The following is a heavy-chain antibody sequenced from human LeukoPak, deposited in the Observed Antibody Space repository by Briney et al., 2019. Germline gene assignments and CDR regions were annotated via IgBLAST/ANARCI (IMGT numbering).Heavy chain of an antibody. J-gene: IGHJ4*02. Sequence: GGSLRLSCAASGFTFSMYSMAWVRQAPGKGLEWVSVINDRGGYIQDADSVKGRFTISRDNSQNTLFLQMNSLRAEDTAVYYCVRERDRGIEVADDFDYWGQGTLATVSS. D-gene: IGHD6-19*01. CDR1: GFTFSMYS. V-gene: IGHV3-23*01. CDR3: VRERDRGIEVADDFDY. CDR2: INDRGGYI.